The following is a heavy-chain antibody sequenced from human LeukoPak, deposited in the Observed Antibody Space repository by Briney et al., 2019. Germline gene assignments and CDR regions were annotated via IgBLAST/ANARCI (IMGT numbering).Heavy chain of an antibody. CDR3: ARAIYSSGWAGDAYDI. Sequence: ASVKVSCKASGYTFTSYDINWVRQATGQGLEWMGWMNPNSGNTGYAQKFQGRVTITRNTSISTAYMELSSLRSEDTAVYYCARAIYSSGWAGDAYDIWGQGTMVTVSS. V-gene: IGHV1-8*03. J-gene: IGHJ3*02. CDR1: GYTFTSYD. CDR2: MNPNSGNT. D-gene: IGHD6-19*01.